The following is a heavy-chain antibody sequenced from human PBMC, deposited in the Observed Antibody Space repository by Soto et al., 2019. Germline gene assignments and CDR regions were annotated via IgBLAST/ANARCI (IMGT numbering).Heavy chain of an antibody. V-gene: IGHV4-4*07. Sequence: PSETLSLTCTVSGDSFRSYYWSWIRQPAGKGLEWIGRIQSSGSTNYNPSFKSRVTMSVDTSKIQFSLKLSSVTAADTAVYYCAREGGSSGNYYTPFDYWGQGTLVTVSS. CDR2: IQSSGST. D-gene: IGHD1-26*01. J-gene: IGHJ4*02. CDR3: AREGGSSGNYYTPFDY. CDR1: GDSFRSYY.